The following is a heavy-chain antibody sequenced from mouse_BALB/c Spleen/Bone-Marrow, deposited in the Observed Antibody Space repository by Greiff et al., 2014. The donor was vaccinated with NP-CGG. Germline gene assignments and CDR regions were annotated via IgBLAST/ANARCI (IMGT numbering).Heavy chain of an antibody. Sequence: DVQLVESGAELVKPGASVKLSCTASGFNIKDTYMHWVKQRPEQGLEWIGRIDPANGNTKYDPKFQGKATITADTSSNTAYLQLSSLTSEDTAVYYCARGDYGGFAYWGQGTLATVSA. CDR3: ARGDYGGFAY. D-gene: IGHD2-4*01. V-gene: IGHV14-3*02. CDR1: GFNIKDTY. J-gene: IGHJ3*01. CDR2: IDPANGNT.